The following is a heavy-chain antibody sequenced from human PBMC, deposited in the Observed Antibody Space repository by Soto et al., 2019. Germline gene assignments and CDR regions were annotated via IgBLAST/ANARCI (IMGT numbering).Heavy chain of an antibody. CDR3: ALAPKQWLLNFDY. V-gene: IGHV1-69*02. J-gene: IGHJ4*02. Sequence: SVKVSCTASGGTFSSYTISWVRQAPGQGLEWMGRIIPILGIANYAQKFQGRVTITADKSTSTAYMELSSLRSEDTAVYYCALAPKQWLLNFDYWGQGTLVTVSS. CDR1: GGTFSSYT. CDR2: IIPILGIA. D-gene: IGHD6-19*01.